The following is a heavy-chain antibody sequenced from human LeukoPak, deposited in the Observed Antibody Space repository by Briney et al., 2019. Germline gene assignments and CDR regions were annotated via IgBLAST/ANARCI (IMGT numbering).Heavy chain of an antibody. CDR2: IYYSGST. Sequence: PSETLSLTCTVSGGSISSSSYYWGWIRQPPGKGLEWIGSIYYSGSTYYNPSLKSRVTISVDTSKNQFSLKLSSVTAADTAVYYCARDGLRYGDAFDIWGQGTMVTVSS. J-gene: IGHJ3*02. V-gene: IGHV4-39*01. CDR3: ARDGLRYGDAFDI. D-gene: IGHD4-17*01. CDR1: GGSISSSSYY.